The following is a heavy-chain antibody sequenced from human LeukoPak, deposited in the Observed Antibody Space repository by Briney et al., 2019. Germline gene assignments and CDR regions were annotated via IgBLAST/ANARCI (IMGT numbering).Heavy chain of an antibody. D-gene: IGHD2-15*01. CDR1: GGSINNYY. J-gene: IGHJ3*02. CDR3: ARGRYCSADICSGGDAFDI. V-gene: IGHV4-4*07. Sequence: SETLSLTCTVSGGSINNYYWSWIRQPAGKGLEWIGRIYTRGSTNSNPSLKSRVTMSVDTSKNQFSLKLISVTAADTAVYYCARGRYCSADICSGGDAFDIWGQGTMVSVSS. CDR2: IYTRGST.